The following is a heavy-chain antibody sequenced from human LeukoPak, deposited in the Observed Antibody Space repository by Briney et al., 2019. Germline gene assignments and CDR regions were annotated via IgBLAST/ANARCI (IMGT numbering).Heavy chain of an antibody. Sequence: GGSLRLSCAASGFTFSDYYMSWIRQAPGKGLEWVSYISSSGSTIYYADSVKGRFTISRDNSKNTLYLQMNSLRAEDTAVYYCAKGATVTSRGFDYWGQGTLVTVSS. D-gene: IGHD4-17*01. J-gene: IGHJ4*02. CDR3: AKGATVTSRGFDY. CDR1: GFTFSDYY. V-gene: IGHV3-11*01. CDR2: ISSSGSTI.